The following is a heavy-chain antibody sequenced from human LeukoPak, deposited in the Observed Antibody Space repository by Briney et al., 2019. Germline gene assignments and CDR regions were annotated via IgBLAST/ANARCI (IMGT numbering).Heavy chain of an antibody. V-gene: IGHV4-4*02. D-gene: IGHD3-22*01. CDR2: IYHSGST. CDR1: GGSISSSNW. Sequence: SGTLSLTCAVSGGSISSSNWWSWVRQPPGKGLEWIGEIYHSGSTNYNPSLKSRVTISVDKSKNQFSLKLSSVTAADTAVYYCASRYYYDSSGYYALDYWGQGTLVTVSS. CDR3: ASRYYYDSSGYYALDY. J-gene: IGHJ4*02.